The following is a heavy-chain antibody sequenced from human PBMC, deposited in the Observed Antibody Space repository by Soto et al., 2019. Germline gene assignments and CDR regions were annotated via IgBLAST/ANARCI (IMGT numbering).Heavy chain of an antibody. CDR3: ARLEGLATTSYYFDF. J-gene: IGHJ4*02. CDR2: IYYRGNA. CDR1: DDSLNSDKYY. Sequence: SETLSLTCSVSDDSLNSDKYYWGWIRQPPGKGLEWIGSIYYRGNAYYNPSLQTRVTISLDKSRSQFSLKLNSVTAADSAVYFCARLEGLATTSYYFDFWGPGALVTVPS. V-gene: IGHV4-39*01. D-gene: IGHD3-9*01.